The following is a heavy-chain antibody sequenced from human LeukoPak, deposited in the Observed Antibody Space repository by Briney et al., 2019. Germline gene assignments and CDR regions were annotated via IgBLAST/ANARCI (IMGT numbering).Heavy chain of an antibody. CDR3: AKGRVVAGSKSLTYHWFDP. CDR2: INPNSEGT. D-gene: IGHD6-19*01. J-gene: IGHJ5*02. V-gene: IGHV1-2*02. CDR1: GGTFSIYA. Sequence: GASVTVSCKASGGTFSIYAISWVRQAPGQGLEWVGWINPNSEGTKYAQNFQGRVTMTRDTSISTAYMGLSRLRSDDTAVYYCAKGRVVAGSKSLTYHWFDPWGQGTLVTVSS.